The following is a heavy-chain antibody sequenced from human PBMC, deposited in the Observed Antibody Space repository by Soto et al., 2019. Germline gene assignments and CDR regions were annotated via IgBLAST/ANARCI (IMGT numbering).Heavy chain of an antibody. CDR1: GFNFRNYD. Sequence: EVQLLESGGGLVQPGGSLRLSCEASGFNFRNYDMHWGRQGTGKGLEWVSGISAAGDPDYADSVEGRFTISRENAQNSFFLQMNSLRVGDTAVYYCARTDRDFYGLDVWGQGTTFIVSS. CDR3: ARTDRDFYGLDV. J-gene: IGHJ6*02. V-gene: IGHV3-13*05. CDR2: ISAAGDP.